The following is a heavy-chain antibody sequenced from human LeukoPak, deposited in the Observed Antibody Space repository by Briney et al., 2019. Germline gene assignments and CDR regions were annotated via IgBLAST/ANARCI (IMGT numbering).Heavy chain of an antibody. J-gene: IGHJ4*02. Sequence: HPGGSLRLSCAASGFTFSSYAMGWVRQAPGKGPEWVSSISGSGGHTYFADSVKGRFTISRDNSKNTLDLQMNSMKVEDTAVYYCATFRYHSNDNNYLDFNYWGQGTLVTVSS. CDR3: ATFRYHSNDNNYLDFNY. V-gene: IGHV3-23*01. CDR2: ISGSGGHT. D-gene: IGHD3-22*01. CDR1: GFTFSSYA.